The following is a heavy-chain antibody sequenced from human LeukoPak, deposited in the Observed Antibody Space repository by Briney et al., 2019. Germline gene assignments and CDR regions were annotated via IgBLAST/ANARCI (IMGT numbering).Heavy chain of an antibody. V-gene: IGHV4-39*07. D-gene: IGHD5-18*01. Sequence: SETLSLTCTVSGGSISSSSYYWGWIRQPPGKGLEWIGSIYYSGSTYYNPSLKSRVTISVDTSKNQFSLKLSSVTAADTAVYYCARGRGYSDGYLDYWGQGTLVTVSS. J-gene: IGHJ4*02. CDR3: ARGRGYSDGYLDY. CDR2: IYYSGST. CDR1: GGSISSSSYY.